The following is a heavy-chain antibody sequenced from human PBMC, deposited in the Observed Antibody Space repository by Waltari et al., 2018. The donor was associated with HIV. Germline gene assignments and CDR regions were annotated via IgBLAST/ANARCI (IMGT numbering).Heavy chain of an antibody. J-gene: IGHJ3*01. Sequence: QVQLVQSGAEVKKPESSVKVSCKASGGTFGSYTITWVRQAPGQGPEWMGGIIPMCGTATYAKKFQGRFTMTADKSTNTVYLELSTLRFDDTALYYCARGGCSGGTCYSKSFDLWGQGTMVTVSS. V-gene: IGHV1-69*06. CDR1: GGTFGSYT. CDR2: IIPMCGTA. CDR3: ARGGCSGGTCYSKSFDL. D-gene: IGHD2-21*01.